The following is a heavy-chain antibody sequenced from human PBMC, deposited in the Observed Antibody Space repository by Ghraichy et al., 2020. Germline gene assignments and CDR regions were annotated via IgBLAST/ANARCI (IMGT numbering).Heavy chain of an antibody. CDR2: IIPILGIA. CDR3: ARGGGSGSYGLWGWFDP. CDR1: GGTFSSYA. Sequence: SVKVSCKASGGTFSSYAISWVRQAPGQGLEWMGRIIPILGIANYAQKFQGRVTITADKSTSTAYMELSSLRSEDTAVYSCARGGGSGSYGLWGWFDPWGQGTLVTVSS. J-gene: IGHJ5*02. D-gene: IGHD3-10*01. V-gene: IGHV1-69*04.